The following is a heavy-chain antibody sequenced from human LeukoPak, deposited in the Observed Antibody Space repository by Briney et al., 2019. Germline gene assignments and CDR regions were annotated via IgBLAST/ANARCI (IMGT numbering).Heavy chain of an antibody. D-gene: IGHD1-26*01. J-gene: IGHJ2*01. CDR1: GYSISSGYY. V-gene: IGHV4-61*01. CDR2: IYYSGST. CDR3: ARDQGWELRYFDL. Sequence: SETLSLTCTVSGYSISSGYYWSWIRQPPGKGLEWIGYIYYSGSTNYNPSLKSRVTISVDTSKNQFSLKLSSVTAADTAVYYCARDQGWELRYFDLWGRGTLVTVSS.